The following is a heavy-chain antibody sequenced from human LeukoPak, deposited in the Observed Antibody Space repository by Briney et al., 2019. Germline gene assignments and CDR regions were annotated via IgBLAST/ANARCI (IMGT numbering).Heavy chain of an antibody. V-gene: IGHV4-34*01. CDR1: GGSFSAFH. Sequence: SETLSLTCAVYGGSFSAFHWNWIRQSPAKGLEWLGEMRQSGTPRYNPSLQSRVTISVDKSKDQFSLNVRSVTAADTAVYYCASRPFLYGFRTYFDNWAQGTLVTVSS. D-gene: IGHD3-10*01. CDR3: ASRPFLYGFRTYFDN. CDR2: MRQSGTP. J-gene: IGHJ4*02.